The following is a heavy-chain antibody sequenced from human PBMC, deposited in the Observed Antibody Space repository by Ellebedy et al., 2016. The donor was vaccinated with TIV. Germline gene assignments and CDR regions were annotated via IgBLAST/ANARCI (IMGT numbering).Heavy chain of an antibody. V-gene: IGHV1-24*01. CDR2: IIPVFGTA. Sequence: ASVKVSCXVSGYTLTELSMHWVRQAPGQGLEWMGGIIPVFGTANYAQKFQGRVTMTRNTSISTAYMELSSLRSEDTAVYYCARGRKAGRGLNWFDPWGQGTLVTVSS. CDR3: ARGRKAGRGLNWFDP. CDR1: GYTLTELS. D-gene: IGHD6-13*01. J-gene: IGHJ5*02.